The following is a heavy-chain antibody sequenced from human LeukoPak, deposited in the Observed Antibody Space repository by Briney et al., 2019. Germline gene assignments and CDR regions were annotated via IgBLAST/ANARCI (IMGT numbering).Heavy chain of an antibody. V-gene: IGHV4-39*01. D-gene: IGHD6-19*01. CDR3: ARRSSGWYGYYFDY. CDR2: IYYSGST. J-gene: IGHJ4*02. CDR1: GGSISSSSYY. Sequence: PSETLSPTCTVSGGSISSSSYYWGWIRQPPGKGLEWIGSIYYSGSTYYNPSLKSRVTISVDTSKNQFSLKLSSVTAADTAVYYCARRSSGWYGYYFDYWGQGTLVTVSS.